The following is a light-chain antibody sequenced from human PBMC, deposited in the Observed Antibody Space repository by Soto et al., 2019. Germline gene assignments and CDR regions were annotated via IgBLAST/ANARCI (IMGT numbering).Light chain of an antibody. J-gene: IGLJ2*01. Sequence: QSALTQPASVSGSPGQSITISCTATSSDVGSCNLVSWYQQNPGKAPKLMIYEGNKRPSGVSNRFSGSKSGNTASLTISGLPDEDEADYDCCSYAGSSTAVIFGGGTKVTVL. CDR2: EGN. V-gene: IGLV2-23*01. CDR1: SSDVGSCNL. CDR3: CSYAGSSTAVI.